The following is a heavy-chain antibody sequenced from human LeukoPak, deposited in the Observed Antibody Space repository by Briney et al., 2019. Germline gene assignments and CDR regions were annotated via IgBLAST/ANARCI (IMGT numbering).Heavy chain of an antibody. V-gene: IGHV4-59*01. Sequence: PETLSLTCTVSGGSISSSYWSWIRQPPGKGLEWIGYIYYSVTTNYNPSLKSRVTISVDTSKNQFSLKLSSVTAADTAVYYCARVGSGGDSNYYFDYWGQGTLVTVSS. J-gene: IGHJ4*02. CDR3: ARVGSGGDSNYYFDY. CDR2: IYYSVTT. CDR1: GGSISSSY. D-gene: IGHD4-17*01.